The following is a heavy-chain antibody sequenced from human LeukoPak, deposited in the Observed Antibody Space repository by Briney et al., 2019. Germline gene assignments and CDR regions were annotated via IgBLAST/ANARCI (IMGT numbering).Heavy chain of an antibody. CDR1: GGSISSGDYY. D-gene: IGHD3-22*01. CDR2: IYYSGST. Sequence: SETLSLTCTVSGGSISSGDYYWRWIRQPPGKCLEWIAYIYYSGSTYYNPSLKSRVTISVDTSKNQFSLKLSSVTAADTAVYYCARDPFPHAINYYDSSGYPWGQGTLVTVSS. J-gene: IGHJ5*02. V-gene: IGHV4-30-4*08. CDR3: ARDPFPHAINYYDSSGYP.